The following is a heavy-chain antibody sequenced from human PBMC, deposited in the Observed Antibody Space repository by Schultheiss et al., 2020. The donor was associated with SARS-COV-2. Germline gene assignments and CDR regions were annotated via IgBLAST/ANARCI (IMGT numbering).Heavy chain of an antibody. D-gene: IGHD2-2*03. Sequence: GESLKISCAASGFTFSSYAMSWVRQAPGKGLEWVSAISGSGGSTYYADSVKGRFTISRDNSKNTLYLQMNSLRAEDTAVYYCAKDGYCSSTSCYPYYFDYWGQGTLVTVSS. V-gene: IGHV3-23*01. CDR2: ISGSGGST. CDR1: GFTFSSYA. J-gene: IGHJ4*02. CDR3: AKDGYCSSTSCYPYYFDY.